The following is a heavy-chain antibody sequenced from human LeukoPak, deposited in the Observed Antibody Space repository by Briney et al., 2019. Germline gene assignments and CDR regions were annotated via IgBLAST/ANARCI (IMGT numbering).Heavy chain of an antibody. Sequence: GGSLRLSCAASGFTFSSHSMNWVRQAPGKGLECFSSISSSRSYIYYADSVTGRFTISSDNAKNSLYLQMNSLRADDTAVYYGASPYYDSSALRDIGYWGQGTLVTVSS. CDR1: GFTFSSHS. J-gene: IGHJ4*02. CDR2: ISSSRSYI. V-gene: IGHV3-21*06. CDR3: ASPYYDSSALRDIGY. D-gene: IGHD3-22*01.